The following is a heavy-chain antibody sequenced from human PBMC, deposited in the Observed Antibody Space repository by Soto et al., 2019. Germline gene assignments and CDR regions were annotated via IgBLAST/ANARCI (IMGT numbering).Heavy chain of an antibody. Sequence: QVQLVESGGGVVQPGRSLRLSCAASGFTFSSYAMHWVRQAPGKGLEWVAAISYDGRNKYYADSIKGRFTISRDNSKNTLYLQMNPVRAEDTAVYYCARVPGYCSSTSCYGNYYYGMDVWGQGTTVTVSS. V-gene: IGHV3-30*04. D-gene: IGHD2-2*03. CDR1: GFTFSSYA. CDR3: ARVPGYCSSTSCYGNYYYGMDV. J-gene: IGHJ6*02. CDR2: ISYDGRNK.